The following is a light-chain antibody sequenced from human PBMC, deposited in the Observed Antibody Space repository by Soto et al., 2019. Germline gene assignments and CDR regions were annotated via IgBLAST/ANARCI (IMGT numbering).Light chain of an antibody. CDR3: QQYYPTPAIT. J-gene: IGKJ5*01. CDR1: QSVLYSSNNKNY. CDR2: WAS. Sequence: DIVMTQSPDSLAVSLGERATINCKSSQSVLYSSNNKNYLAWYQQKPGQPPKLLIYWASTRESGVPDRFSGSGSGTDFTLTIISLQAEDVAVYYCQQYYPTPAITFGQGTRLEIK. V-gene: IGKV4-1*01.